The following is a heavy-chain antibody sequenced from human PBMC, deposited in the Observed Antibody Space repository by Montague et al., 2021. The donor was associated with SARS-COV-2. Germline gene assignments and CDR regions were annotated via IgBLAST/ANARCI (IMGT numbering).Heavy chain of an antibody. J-gene: IGHJ4*02. Sequence: SETLSLTCADYDGSFSDYSWTWIRQPPGKGLEWIGEINHRGSTNYNPSLKSRVTISVDTSKSQFSLKMTSVTAADTAAYYCARGRQHINMVVVVVTGGEYYFDFWGQGTLVAVSS. V-gene: IGHV4-34*01. CDR2: INHRGST. D-gene: IGHD3-22*01. CDR1: DGSFSDYS. CDR3: ARGRQHINMVVVVVTGGEYYFDF.